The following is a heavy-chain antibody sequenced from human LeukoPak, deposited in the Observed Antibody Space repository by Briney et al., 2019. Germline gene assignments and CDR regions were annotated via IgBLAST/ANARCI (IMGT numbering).Heavy chain of an antibody. CDR3: ARGLGLLWFGEAGYAFDI. J-gene: IGHJ3*02. V-gene: IGHV1-24*01. D-gene: IGHD3-10*01. CDR2: FDREDGET. CDR1: GYTLIELS. Sequence: GASVKVSCKVSGYTLIELSMHWVRQAPGKGLEWMGGFDREDGETIYAQKFQGRVTITADKSTSTAYMELSSLRSEDTAVYYCARGLGLLWFGEAGYAFDIWGQGTMVTVSS.